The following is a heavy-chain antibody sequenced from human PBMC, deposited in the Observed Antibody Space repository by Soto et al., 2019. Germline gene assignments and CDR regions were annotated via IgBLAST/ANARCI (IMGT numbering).Heavy chain of an antibody. CDR3: AKDRTALSSSWYFFGS. Sequence: PGGSLRLSCAASGFTFSSYAVSWVSQAPGKGLEWVSAISGSCGTTYYADSVKGRFTISRDNSKNTLYLQMKSLRADDTAVYYCAKDRTALSSSWYFFGSWGQGTLDTVSS. J-gene: IGHJ4*02. V-gene: IGHV3-23*01. CDR2: ISGSCGTT. CDR1: GFTFSSYA. D-gene: IGHD6-13*01.